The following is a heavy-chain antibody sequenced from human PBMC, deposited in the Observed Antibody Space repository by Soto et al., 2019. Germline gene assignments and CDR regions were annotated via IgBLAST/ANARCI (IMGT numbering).Heavy chain of an antibody. J-gene: IGHJ5*02. CDR3: ASAVYGMGWFDP. CDR1: GFTFSDYY. Sequence: QVQLVESGGGLVKPGGSLRLSCATSGFTFSDYYMSWIRQAPGKGLEWVSYIGTSGSYTNYADSVKGRFTISRDNAKNYLYLQMNSLRAEDTAVYYCASAVYGMGWFDPWGQGTLVTVSS. D-gene: IGHD3-16*01. V-gene: IGHV3-11*05. CDR2: IGTSGSYT.